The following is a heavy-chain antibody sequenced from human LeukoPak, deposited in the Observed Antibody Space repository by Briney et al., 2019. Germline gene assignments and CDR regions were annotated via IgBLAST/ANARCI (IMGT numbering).Heavy chain of an antibody. V-gene: IGHV3-33*01. CDR2: IWNDGSNK. J-gene: IGHJ4*02. CDR3: ARVSSDTGSYYGN. Sequence: GGSLRLSCAASGFTSSIYGMHWVRQAPGKGLEWVAVIWNDGSNKYYADSVKGRFTISRDNSKNTLYLQMNSLRAEDTAVYFCARVSSDTGSYYGNWGQGTLVTVSS. CDR1: GFTSSIYG. D-gene: IGHD1-26*01.